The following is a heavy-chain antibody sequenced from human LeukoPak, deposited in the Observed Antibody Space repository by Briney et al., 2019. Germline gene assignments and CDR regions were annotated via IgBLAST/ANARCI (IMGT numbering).Heavy chain of an antibody. V-gene: IGHV3-30*02. CDR1: GFTFSSYG. D-gene: IGHD3-22*01. J-gene: IGHJ3*02. CDR2: IRYDGSYK. Sequence: GVSLRLSCAASGFTFSSYGMHWVRQAPGKGLEWVAFIRYDGSYKYYADSVKGRFTISRDNSKNTVYLQMNSLRAEDTALYYCAKDPYYYDNSGYLPALDIWGQGTMVTVSS. CDR3: AKDPYYYDNSGYLPALDI.